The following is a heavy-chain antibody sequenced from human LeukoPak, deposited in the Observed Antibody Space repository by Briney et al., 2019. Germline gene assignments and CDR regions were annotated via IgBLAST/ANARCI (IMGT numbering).Heavy chain of an antibody. CDR2: ISGSGGST. V-gene: IGHV3-23*01. D-gene: IGHD2-21*01. Sequence: GGSLRLSCAASGFTFSSYDMSWVRQAPGKGVEWLSTISGSGGSTYYADSVKGRFTISRDNSKNTVYLQMKSLRVEATAVYYCAKGLSAAGDYYFDYLGQGALVTVSS. J-gene: IGHJ4*02. CDR3: AKGLSAAGDYYFDY. CDR1: GFTFSSYD.